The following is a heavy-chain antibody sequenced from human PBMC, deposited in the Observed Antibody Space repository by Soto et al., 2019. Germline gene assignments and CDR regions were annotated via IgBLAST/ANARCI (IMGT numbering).Heavy chain of an antibody. J-gene: IGHJ5*02. CDR2: SA. Sequence: QVQLVQSGAEVKKPGSSVKVSCKASGGTFSIYTISWVRQAPGQGLEWMGGSANSAQKFQGRLTVTADESTSTVYLELSSLTSEDTAVYYCARAGPPNIAWFDPWRQGTLVSVSS. D-gene: IGHD2-15*01. CDR1: GGTFSIYT. V-gene: IGHV1-69*01. CDR3: ARAGPPNIAWFDP.